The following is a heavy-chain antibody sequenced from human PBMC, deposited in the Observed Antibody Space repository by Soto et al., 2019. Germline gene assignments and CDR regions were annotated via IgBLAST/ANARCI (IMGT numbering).Heavy chain of an antibody. Sequence: QVLLQESGPGLVKPSETLSLTCTVSGGSISSLYWAWIRQPAGKGLEWIGRIFPSGDSNYNPSLTSRVSMSLDTSENQFSLTVSSVTAADTAVYYCARASRCKSEYECFAWLDFWGQGILVTVSS. V-gene: IGHV4-4*07. CDR2: IFPSGDS. J-gene: IGHJ4*02. D-gene: IGHD6-6*01. CDR3: ARASRCKSEYECFAWLDF. CDR1: GGSISSLY.